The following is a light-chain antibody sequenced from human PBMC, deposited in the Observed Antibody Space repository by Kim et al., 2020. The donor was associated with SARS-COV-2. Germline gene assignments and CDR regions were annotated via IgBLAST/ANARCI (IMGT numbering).Light chain of an antibody. CDR3: TSYTTSTTLG. CDR1: SSDIGSYNY. V-gene: IGLV2-14*03. CDR2: AVT. Sequence: QSVLTQPASVSGSPGQSITISCTGTSSDIGSYNYVSWYQQHPGKAPKLMIYAVTNRPSGVSNRFSGSKSGNTASLTISGLQAEDEADYYCTSYTTSTTLGFGGGTQLTVL. J-gene: IGLJ2*01.